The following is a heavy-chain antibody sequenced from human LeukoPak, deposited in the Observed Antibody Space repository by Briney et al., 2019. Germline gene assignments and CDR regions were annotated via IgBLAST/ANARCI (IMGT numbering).Heavy chain of an antibody. V-gene: IGHV4-39*06. CDR1: GGLIRSSSYY. D-gene: IGHD5-24*01. J-gene: IGHJ4*02. CDR3: ARERRDGYRRFDY. CDR2: IYYSGST. Sequence: SETLSLTCTVSGGLIRSSSYYWGWIRQPPGKGLEWIGNIYYSGSTYYSPSLKSRVTISVDTSKNHFPLKLSSMTAADTAVYFCARERRDGYRRFDYWGQGTLVTVSS.